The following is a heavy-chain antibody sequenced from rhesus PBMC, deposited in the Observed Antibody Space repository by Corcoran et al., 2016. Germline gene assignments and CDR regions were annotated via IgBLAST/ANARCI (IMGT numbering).Heavy chain of an antibody. Sequence: QVTLKESGPARVKPTQTLTLTCTFSGFSIRTRGMVVGWIRQPPGKALEWLALIYWDDDKYYSTSLKSRLTISKDTSKNQVVLTMTNMDPVDTATYYCARRHGIAAAVFDYWGQGVLVTVSS. CDR3: ARRHGIAAAVFDY. CDR1: GFSIRTRGMV. CDR2: IYWDDDK. V-gene: IGHV2-174*01. J-gene: IGHJ4*01. D-gene: IGHD6-25*01.